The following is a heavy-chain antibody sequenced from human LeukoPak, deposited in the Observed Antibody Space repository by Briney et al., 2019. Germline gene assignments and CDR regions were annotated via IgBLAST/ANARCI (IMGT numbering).Heavy chain of an antibody. Sequence: GGSLRLSCAASGFTFSSCGMHWVRQAPGKGLEWVAVIWYDGSNKYYADSVKGRFTISRDNSKNTLYLQMNSLRAEDTAVYYCARAFYCSSTSCHYYYYGMDVWGQGTTVTVSS. J-gene: IGHJ6*02. D-gene: IGHD2-2*01. CDR1: GFTFSSCG. CDR2: IWYDGSNK. CDR3: ARAFYCSSTSCHYYYYGMDV. V-gene: IGHV3-33*01.